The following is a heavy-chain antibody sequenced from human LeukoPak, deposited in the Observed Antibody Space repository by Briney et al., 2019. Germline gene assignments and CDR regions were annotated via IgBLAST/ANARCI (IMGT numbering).Heavy chain of an antibody. CDR2: IYYSGST. CDR3: ARDENGYVWGSFRA. CDR1: GGSISSSSYY. D-gene: IGHD3-16*02. J-gene: IGHJ5*02. Sequence: ASETLSLTCTVSGGSISSSSYYWGWIRQPPGKGLEWIGNIYYSGSTYYNPSLESRVTMSLDTSKNQFSLKLSTVTAADTAVYYCARDENGYVWGSFRAWGQGTLVTVSS. V-gene: IGHV4-39*07.